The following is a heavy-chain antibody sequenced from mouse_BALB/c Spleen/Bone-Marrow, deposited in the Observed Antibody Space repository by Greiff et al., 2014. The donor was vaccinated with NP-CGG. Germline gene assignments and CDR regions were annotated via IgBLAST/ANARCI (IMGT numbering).Heavy chain of an antibody. J-gene: IGHJ2*01. D-gene: IGHD4-1*01. CDR1: GFNIKNTY. V-gene: IGHV14-3*02. CDR2: IDPANDYT. CDR3: ATLTGTFDY. Sequence: VQLQQSGAGLVRPGASVKLSCKASGFNIKNTYMHWVKQRPEQGLEWIGRIDPANDYTKYDPKFQGTATITADTSSNTAYLQLSSLTSEDTAVYYCATLTGTFDYWGQGTTLAVSS.